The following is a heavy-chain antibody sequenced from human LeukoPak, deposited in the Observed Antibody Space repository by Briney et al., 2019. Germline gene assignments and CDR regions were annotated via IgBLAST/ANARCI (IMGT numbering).Heavy chain of an antibody. CDR3: ARERAVAGHDY. V-gene: IGHV3-48*03. CDR2: ISSSGSTI. Sequence: GGSLRLSCAASGFTFSSYEMNWVRQAPGKGLEWVSYISSSGSTIYYADSVKGRFTISRDNAKNTLYLQMNSLRAEDTAVYYCARERAVAGHDYWGQGTLVTVSS. J-gene: IGHJ4*02. CDR1: GFTFSSYE. D-gene: IGHD6-19*01.